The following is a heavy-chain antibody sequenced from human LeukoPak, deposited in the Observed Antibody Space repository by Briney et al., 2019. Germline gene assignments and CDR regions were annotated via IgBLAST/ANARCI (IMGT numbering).Heavy chain of an antibody. J-gene: IGHJ6*03. CDR2: IYYSGST. V-gene: IGHV4-39*07. D-gene: IGHD2/OR15-2a*01. CDR1: GGSISSSSYY. CDR3: HLSHDYYYYMDV. Sequence: SETLSLTCTVSGGSISSSSYYWGWIRQPPGKGLEWIGSIYYSGSTYYNPSLKSRVTISVDTSKNQFSLKLSSVTAADTAVYYCHLSHDYYYYMDVWGKGTTVTVSS.